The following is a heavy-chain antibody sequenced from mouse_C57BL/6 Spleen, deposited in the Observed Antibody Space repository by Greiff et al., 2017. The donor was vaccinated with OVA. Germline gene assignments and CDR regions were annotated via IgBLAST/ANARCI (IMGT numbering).Heavy chain of an antibody. CDR1: GYTFTSYW. CDR2: IHPNSGST. J-gene: IGHJ4*01. V-gene: IGHV1-64*01. CDR3: ARSLYGNYVEAMDY. D-gene: IGHD2-1*01. Sequence: QVQLQQPGAELVKPGASVKLSCKASGYTFTSYWMHWVKQRPGQGLEWIGMIHPNSGSTNYNEKFKSKATLTVDKSSSTAYMQLSSLTSEDSAVYYCARSLYGNYVEAMDYWGQGTSVTVSS.